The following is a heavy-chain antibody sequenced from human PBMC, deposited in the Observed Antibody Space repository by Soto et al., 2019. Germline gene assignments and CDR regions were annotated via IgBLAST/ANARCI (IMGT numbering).Heavy chain of an antibody. CDR1: GGSISSGGYY. CDR3: ARDSLMTTVTDYYYYYGMDV. Sequence: SETLSLTCTVSGGSISSGGYYWSWIRQHPGKGLEWIGYIYYSGSTYYNPSLKSRVTISVDTSKNQFSLKLSSVTAADTAVYYCARDSLMTTVTDYYYYYGMDVWGQGTTVTVSS. D-gene: IGHD4-17*01. J-gene: IGHJ6*01. CDR2: IYYSGST. V-gene: IGHV4-31*03.